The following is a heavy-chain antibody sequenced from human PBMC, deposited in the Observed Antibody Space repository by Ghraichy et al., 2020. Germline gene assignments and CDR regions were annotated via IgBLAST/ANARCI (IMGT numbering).Heavy chain of an antibody. J-gene: IGHJ4*02. V-gene: IGHV3-48*02. CDR2: ISSSSSTI. Sequence: GGSLRLFCAASGFTFSSYSMNWVRQAPGKGLEWVSYISSSSSTIYYADSVKGRFTISRDNAKNSLYLQMNSLRDEDTAVYYCASTAGLGSGSYYNNDKTGFDYWGQGTLVTVSS. D-gene: IGHD3-10*01. CDR1: GFTFSSYS. CDR3: ASTAGLGSGSYYNNDKTGFDY.